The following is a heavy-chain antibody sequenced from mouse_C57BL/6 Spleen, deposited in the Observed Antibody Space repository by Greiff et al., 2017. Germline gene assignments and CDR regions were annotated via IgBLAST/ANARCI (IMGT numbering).Heavy chain of an antibody. CDR2: ISDGGSYT. CDR1: GFTFSSYA. V-gene: IGHV5-4*03. D-gene: IGHD4-1*01. J-gene: IGHJ2*01. Sequence: EVKLVESGGGLVKPGGSLKLSCAASGFTFSSYAMSWVRQTPEKRLEWVATISDGGSYTYYPDNVKGRFTISRDNAKNNLYLQMSHLKSEDTAMYYCARQGWDPFYFDYWGQGTTLTVSS. CDR3: ARQGWDPFYFDY.